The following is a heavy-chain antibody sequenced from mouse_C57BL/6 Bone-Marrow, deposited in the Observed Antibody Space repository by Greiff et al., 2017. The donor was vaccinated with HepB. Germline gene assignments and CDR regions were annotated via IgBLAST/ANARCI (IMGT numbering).Heavy chain of an antibody. J-gene: IGHJ2*01. CDR1: GYAFSSSW. Sequence: VQLQQSGPELVKPGASVKISCKASGYAFSSSWMNWVKQRPGKGLEWIGRIYPGDGDTNYNGKFKGKATLTADKSSSTAYMQLSSLTSEDSAVYFCAVYGNYDYWGQGNPLTVSS. V-gene: IGHV1-82*01. CDR2: IYPGDGDT. CDR3: AVYGNYDY. D-gene: IGHD2-1*01.